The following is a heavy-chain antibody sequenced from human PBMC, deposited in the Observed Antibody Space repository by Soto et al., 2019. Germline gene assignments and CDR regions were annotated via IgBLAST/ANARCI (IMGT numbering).Heavy chain of an antibody. D-gene: IGHD2-15*01. Sequence: EVQLLESGGGLVQPGGSLRLSCAASGFTFSSYAMSWVRQAPGKGLEWVSAISGSGGSTYYAVSVKSRFTISRDNSKNTLYLQMNSLRAEDTAVYYCAKFLERGVAATNYWGQGTLVTVSS. J-gene: IGHJ4*02. CDR1: GFTFSSYA. CDR2: ISGSGGST. V-gene: IGHV3-23*01. CDR3: AKFLERGVAATNY.